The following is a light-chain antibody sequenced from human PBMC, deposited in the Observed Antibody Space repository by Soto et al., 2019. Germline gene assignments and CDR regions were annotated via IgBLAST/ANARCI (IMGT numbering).Light chain of an antibody. CDR2: AAS. J-gene: IGKJ1*01. CDR3: LQQYAYPWT. CDR1: QAIGND. Sequence: DIQMTQSPCSLSASIGDRVTITCRASQAIGNDLGWYQQKPGEAPKRLIYAASSRQSGVPSRSSGGAAGTEFTLTISSLQPEDLATYFRLQQYAYPWTSGQGTKVEI. V-gene: IGKV1-17*01.